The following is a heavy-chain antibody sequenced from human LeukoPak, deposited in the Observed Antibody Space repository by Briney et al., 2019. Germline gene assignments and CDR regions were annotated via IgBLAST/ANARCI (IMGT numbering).Heavy chain of an antibody. D-gene: IGHD3-22*01. J-gene: IGHJ5*02. CDR3: ARVGDYYDSSGYHNWFDP. Sequence: KPSETLSLTCTVSGGSISIYYWSWIRQPPGKGLEWIGYIYYSGSTNYNPSLKSRVTISVDTSKNQFSLKLSSVTAADTAVYYCARVGDYYDSSGYHNWFDPWGQGTLVTVSS. CDR1: GGSISIYY. CDR2: IYYSGST. V-gene: IGHV4-59*01.